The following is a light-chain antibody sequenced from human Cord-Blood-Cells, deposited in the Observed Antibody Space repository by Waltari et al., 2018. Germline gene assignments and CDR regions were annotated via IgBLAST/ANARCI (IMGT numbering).Light chain of an antibody. V-gene: IGLV2-23*01. CDR3: CSYAGSSTV. J-gene: IGLJ2*01. CDR1: SSDVGSYNL. Sequence: SPGQSITISCTGTSSDVGSYNLFSWYQQHPGKAPKLMIYEGSKRPSGVSNRFSGSKSGNTASLTISGLQAEDEADYYCCSYAGSSTVFGGGTKLTVL. CDR2: EGS.